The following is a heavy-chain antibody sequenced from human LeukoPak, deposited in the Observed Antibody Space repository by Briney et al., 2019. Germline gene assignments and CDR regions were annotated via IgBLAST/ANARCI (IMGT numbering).Heavy chain of an antibody. J-gene: IGHJ3*02. CDR2: IYPGDSDA. Sequence: GESLTISCKASGYSFTNYWIAWVRQMPGKGLEWMGTIYPGDSDARYSPSFQGQVTLSVDRSITTAYLQWPSLKASDTAIYYCARPYSTGIRDPYDKWGQGTMVIVSS. D-gene: IGHD2-8*02. CDR1: GYSFTNYW. V-gene: IGHV5-51*01. CDR3: ARPYSTGIRDPYDK.